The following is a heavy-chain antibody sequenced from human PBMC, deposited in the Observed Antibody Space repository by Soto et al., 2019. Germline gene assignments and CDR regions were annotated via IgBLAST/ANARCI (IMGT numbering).Heavy chain of an antibody. CDR3: ARHRGRKTSENWFDP. CDR1: GYTFFTYD. V-gene: IGHV1-18*01. CDR2: ISTYSGYT. J-gene: IGHJ5*02. Sequence: QVHLVQSGVEVKTPWASVKVSCQASGYTFFTYDISWVRQAPGQGLEWMGWISTYSGYTKYAQKFQGRVTMTTDTSTTTAYLELMSLRSDDTAVYYCARHRGRKTSENWFDPWGQGTLVIVSS.